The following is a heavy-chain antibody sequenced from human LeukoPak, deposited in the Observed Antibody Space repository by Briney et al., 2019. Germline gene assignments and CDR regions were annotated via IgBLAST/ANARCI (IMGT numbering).Heavy chain of an antibody. CDR1: GFTFSNYA. D-gene: IGHD3-22*01. J-gene: IGHJ4*02. CDR3: ARDGPPYDSSGYYSYYFDY. CDR2: ISYDGSNK. Sequence: GGSLRLSCAASGFTFSNYAMPWVRQAPGKGLEWVAVISYDGSNKYYADSVQGRITISRDNSKNTLYLQMNSLRAEDTAVYYCARDGPPYDSSGYYSYYFDYWGQGTLVTVSS. V-gene: IGHV3-30-3*01.